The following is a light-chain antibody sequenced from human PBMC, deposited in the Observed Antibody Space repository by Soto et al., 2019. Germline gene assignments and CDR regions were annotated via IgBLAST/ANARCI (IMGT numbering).Light chain of an antibody. CDR3: SSYTVTNTLV. V-gene: IGLV2-14*01. J-gene: IGLJ2*01. Sequence: QSALTQPASVSGSPGQSITISCTGTSSDVGAYNYVSWYRQHPGKAPQLMIYEVTNRPSGVSNRFSASKSGNTASLTISGLHTEDEAHYYCSSYTVTNTLVFGGGTQLTVL. CDR2: EVT. CDR1: SSDVGAYNY.